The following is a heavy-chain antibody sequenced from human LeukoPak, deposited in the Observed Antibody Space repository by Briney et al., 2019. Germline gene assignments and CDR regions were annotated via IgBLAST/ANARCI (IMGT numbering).Heavy chain of an antibody. CDR2: INPSGGST. CDR1: GYTFTSYY. V-gene: IGHV1-46*01. Sequence: GASVKVSCKASGYTFTSYYMHWVRQAPGQGLEWMGIINPSGGSTSYAQKFQGRVTITTDESTSTAYMELSSLRSEDTAVYYCAREWELRRAFDIWGQGTMVTVSS. D-gene: IGHD1-26*01. CDR3: AREWELRRAFDI. J-gene: IGHJ3*02.